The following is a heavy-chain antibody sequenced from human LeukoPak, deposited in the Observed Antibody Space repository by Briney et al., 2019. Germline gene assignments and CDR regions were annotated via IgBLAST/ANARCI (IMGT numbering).Heavy chain of an antibody. CDR2: IYPGDSDT. V-gene: IGHV5-51*01. J-gene: IGHJ4*02. D-gene: IGHD3-22*01. CDR3: ARHVAYYYDSSGYYPPCFDY. Sequence: GESLKISCKGSGYSFTSYWIGWVRQMPGKGLEWMGIIYPGDSDTRYSPSFQGQVTISADKSISTAYLQWSSLKASDTAMYYCARHVAYYYDSSGYYPPCFDYWGQGTLVTVSS. CDR1: GYSFTSYW.